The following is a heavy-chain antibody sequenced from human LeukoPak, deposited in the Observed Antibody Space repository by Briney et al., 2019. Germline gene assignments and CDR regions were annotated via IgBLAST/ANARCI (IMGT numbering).Heavy chain of an antibody. Sequence: SETLSLTCTVSGGSISSYYWSWIRQPPGKGLEWIGYIYYSGSTNYNPSLKSRVTISVDTSKNQFSLKLSSVTAADTAVYYCARDRQWLGLDPWGQGTLVTVSS. D-gene: IGHD6-19*01. V-gene: IGHV4-59*01. CDR3: ARDRQWLGLDP. CDR1: GGSISSYY. J-gene: IGHJ5*02. CDR2: IYYSGST.